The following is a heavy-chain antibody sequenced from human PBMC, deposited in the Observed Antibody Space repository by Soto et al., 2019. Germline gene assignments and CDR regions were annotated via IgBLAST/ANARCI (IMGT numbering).Heavy chain of an antibody. Sequence: SETLSLTCAVCGGSISSSNWWSWVRQPPGQGLEWIGEIYHSGSTNYNPSLMSRLTISVDRSKNQLSLKLRSVTAADTAVYYCTRDMTYGSERSHYYYAMDVWGRGTTVTVSS. V-gene: IGHV4-4*02. CDR1: GGSISSSNW. D-gene: IGHD3-10*01. CDR2: IYHSGST. J-gene: IGHJ6*02. CDR3: TRDMTYGSERSHYYYAMDV.